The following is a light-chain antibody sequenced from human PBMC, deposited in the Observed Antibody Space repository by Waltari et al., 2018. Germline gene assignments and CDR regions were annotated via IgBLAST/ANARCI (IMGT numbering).Light chain of an antibody. CDR3: GTWDNTLSAV. J-gene: IGLJ2*01. CDR2: GNV. CDR1: TSNIGNNY. Sequence: QSVLTQPPSVSAAPGQKVTISCSGSTSNIGNNYVSWYQQFPGAAPKVLIYGNVKGATGMPDRFSGSKSGTSATLDITGLQTGDEADYYCGTWDNTLSAVFGGGTKVTVL. V-gene: IGLV1-51*02.